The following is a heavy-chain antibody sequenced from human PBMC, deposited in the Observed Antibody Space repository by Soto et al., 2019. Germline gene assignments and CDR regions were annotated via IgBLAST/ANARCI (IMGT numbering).Heavy chain of an antibody. CDR1: GYTFTSYD. V-gene: IGHV1-8*01. J-gene: IGHJ6*02. CDR3: ARRPDPQYGMDV. CDR2: MNPNSGNT. Sequence: SVKVSCKASGYTFTSYDINWVRQATGQGLEWMGWMNPNSGNTGYAQKFQGRVTMTRNTSISTAYMELSSLRSEDTAVYYCARRPDPQYGMDVCGQGTTVTLYS.